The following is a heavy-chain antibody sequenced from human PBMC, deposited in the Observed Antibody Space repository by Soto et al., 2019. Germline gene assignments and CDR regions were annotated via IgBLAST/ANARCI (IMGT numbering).Heavy chain of an antibody. V-gene: IGHV4-34*01. D-gene: IGHD3-3*01. CDR3: ACTVLLFFEWFSPDRRDYSMDV. CDR2: INHGGST. Sequence: QVHLQQWGAGLLKPSETLSLTCAVYGGPFGGFYWSWVRQSPGKGLEWIGEINHGGSTNYNPSLMSRVTISVDRSKNHFSLNLSSVTAADTAIYYCACTVLLFFEWFSPDRRDYSMDVWGKGSKVTVSS. J-gene: IGHJ6*03. CDR1: GGPFGGFY.